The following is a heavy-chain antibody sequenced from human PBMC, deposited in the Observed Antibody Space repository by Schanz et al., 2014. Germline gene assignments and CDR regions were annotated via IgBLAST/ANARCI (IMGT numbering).Heavy chain of an antibody. Sequence: EVQLLESGGGLVQPGGSLRLSCAASGFTFSSYAMSWVRQAPGKGLEWVSAISGDHRNTFYADSVKGRCTISRDNSKNALYRQRNSERAEDAAVDDCAKDAPNGFDLWGRGTLITVSS. CDR1: GFTFSSYA. CDR2: ISGDHRNT. CDR3: AKDAPNGFDL. V-gene: IGHV3-23*01. J-gene: IGHJ2*01.